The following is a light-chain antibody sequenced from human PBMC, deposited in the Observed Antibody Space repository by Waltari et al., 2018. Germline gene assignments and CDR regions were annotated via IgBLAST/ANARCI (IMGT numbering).Light chain of an antibody. Sequence: SSELTQDPVVSVALGQTVRITCQADSISKYYATWDQQKPGQAPVFVVVGENNRASGTPDRLYGSRSGNTATLTMIGARAEDKAVYYCNTREKSGTYVVFDGGTKMTVL. J-gene: IGLJ2*01. CDR1: SISKYY. CDR2: GEN. CDR3: NTREKSGTYVV. V-gene: IGLV3-19*01.